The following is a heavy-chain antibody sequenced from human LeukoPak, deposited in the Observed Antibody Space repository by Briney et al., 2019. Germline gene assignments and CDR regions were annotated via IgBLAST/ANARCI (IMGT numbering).Heavy chain of an antibody. D-gene: IGHD1-14*01. J-gene: IGHJ4*02. CDR3: ATINRYLPDY. Sequence: ASVKVSCKASGYTFTSYDINWVRQATGQGLEWMGWMNPNSGNTGYAQKFQGRVTMTEDTSTDTAYMELSSLRSEDTAVYYCATINRYLPDYWGQGTLVTVSS. V-gene: IGHV1-8*02. CDR2: MNPNSGNT. CDR1: GYTFTSYD.